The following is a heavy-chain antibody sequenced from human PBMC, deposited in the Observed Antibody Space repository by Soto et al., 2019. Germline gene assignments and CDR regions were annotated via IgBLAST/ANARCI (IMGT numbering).Heavy chain of an antibody. CDR2: ILSNDEK. CDR1: GFSLSNSRMG. J-gene: IGHJ6*02. D-gene: IGHD3-22*01. Sequence: QVTLKESGPVLVKPTEPLTLTCTVSGFSLSNSRMGVSWIRQPPGKALEWLAHILSNDEKSYSTSLKSRLTISKDTSKSQVVLTMSNMDPVDTATYYCARNYYDGSGYSHYYYYGMDVWGQGTTVTVSS. V-gene: IGHV2-26*01. CDR3: ARNYYDGSGYSHYYYYGMDV.